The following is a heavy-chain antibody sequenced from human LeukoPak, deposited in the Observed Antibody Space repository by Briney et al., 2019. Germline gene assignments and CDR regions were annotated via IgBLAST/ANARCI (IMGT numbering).Heavy chain of an antibody. Sequence: KPSETLSLTCTVSGGSISSYSWNWIRQPPGKGLEWIGRIYSSGSTIYNPSLKSRVTISAETSKNQFSLELSSVTAADTAVYYCARRRREISTITEDNWLDPWGHGTLVTVSS. CDR1: GGSISSYS. CDR3: ARRRREISTITEDNWLDP. J-gene: IGHJ5*02. CDR2: IYSSGST. V-gene: IGHV4-59*08. D-gene: IGHD5-24*01.